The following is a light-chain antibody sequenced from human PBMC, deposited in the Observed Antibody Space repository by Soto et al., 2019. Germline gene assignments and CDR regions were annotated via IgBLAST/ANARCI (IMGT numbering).Light chain of an antibody. CDR2: SNN. V-gene: IGLV1-44*01. Sequence: QSALTQPPSASGTPGQRVTISCSGSSSNIGSNTVNWYQQLPGTAPKLLIYSNNQRPSGVPDRFSGSKSGTSASLAISGLQSEDEADYYCAAWDDSLNGHVVFGGGTKL. CDR1: SSNIGSNT. J-gene: IGLJ2*01. CDR3: AAWDDSLNGHVV.